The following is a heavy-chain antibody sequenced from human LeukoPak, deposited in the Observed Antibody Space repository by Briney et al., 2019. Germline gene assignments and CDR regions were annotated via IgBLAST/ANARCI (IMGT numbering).Heavy chain of an antibody. J-gene: IGHJ3*02. V-gene: IGHV1-3*02. D-gene: IGHD6-13*01. CDR1: GYTFTSYA. CDR3: AREAGFVDI. Sequence: ASVKVSCKASGYTFTSYAIHWVRQAPGQRLEWMGWSNAGNGNTKYSHDFLGRVTITRDTSATTPYMELSSLRSEDMAVFYCAREAGFVDIWGQGTMVTVSS. CDR2: SNAGNGNT.